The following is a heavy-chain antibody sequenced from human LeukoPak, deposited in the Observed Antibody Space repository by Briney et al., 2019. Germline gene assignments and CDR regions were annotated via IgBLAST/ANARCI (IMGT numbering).Heavy chain of an antibody. Sequence: GGSLRLSCAASGFTFSSYWMSWVRQAPGKGLEWVSSISGSSSYIYYADSVKGRFTISRDNAKNSLYLQMNSLRAEDTAVYYCARELREHGVFDIWGQGTMVTVSS. V-gene: IGHV3-21*04. CDR3: ARELREHGVFDI. CDR2: ISGSSSYI. J-gene: IGHJ3*02. D-gene: IGHD1-26*01. CDR1: GFTFSSYW.